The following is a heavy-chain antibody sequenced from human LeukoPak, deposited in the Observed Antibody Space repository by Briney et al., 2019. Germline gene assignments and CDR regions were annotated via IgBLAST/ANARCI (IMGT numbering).Heavy chain of an antibody. CDR3: VSFYETY. V-gene: IGHV3-74*01. J-gene: IGHJ4*02. Sequence: GGSLRLSCAASGNYWMHWVRQAPGKGLVWVSNINSDGSWTSYADSVKGRFTISKDNAKNTVYLQMNSLRAEDTAVYYCVSFYETYWGRGTLVTVSS. D-gene: IGHD2/OR15-2a*01. CDR2: INSDGSWT. CDR1: GNYW.